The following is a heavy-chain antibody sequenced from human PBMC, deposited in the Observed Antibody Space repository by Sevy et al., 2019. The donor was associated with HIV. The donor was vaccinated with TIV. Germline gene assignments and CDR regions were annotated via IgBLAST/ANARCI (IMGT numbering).Heavy chain of an antibody. J-gene: IGHJ4*02. V-gene: IGHV3-49*04. Sequence: GGSLRLSCTASGFTFGDYCMSWVRQAPGKGLEWVAFLKSDVYGGTVDHAASVRGRFVISRYDSKTIAYLQMNDLKTEETGVYYCTRWKAAQSIFDYWGQGALVTVSS. CDR2: LKSDVYGGTV. CDR3: TRWKAAQSIFDY. D-gene: IGHD6-13*01. CDR1: GFTFGDYC.